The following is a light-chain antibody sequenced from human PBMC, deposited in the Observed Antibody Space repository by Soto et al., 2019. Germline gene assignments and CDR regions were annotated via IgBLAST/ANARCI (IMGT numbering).Light chain of an antibody. CDR3: QQYGSSSIT. CDR1: QRVSSSY. CDR2: GAS. V-gene: IGKV3-20*01. J-gene: IGKJ5*01. Sequence: EIVVTQSPGTLSLSPGVRATLACRASQRVSSSYLAWYQQKPGQAPRLLIYGASSRANGIPDRFSGSGSGTDFTLTFSRLEPEDFAVYYCQQYGSSSITFGQGKRLQIK.